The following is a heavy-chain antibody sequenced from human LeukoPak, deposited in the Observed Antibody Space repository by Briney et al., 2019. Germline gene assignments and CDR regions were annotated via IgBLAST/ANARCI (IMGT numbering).Heavy chain of an antibody. CDR3: ARSYYDFWSATSHYFDY. CDR1: GGSICSYY. CDR2: IYTSGST. V-gene: IGHV4-4*09. D-gene: IGHD3-3*01. J-gene: IGHJ4*02. Sequence: SETLSLTCTVSGGSICSYYWSWIRQPPGKGLEWIGYIYTSGSTNYNPSLKSRVTISVDTSKNQFSLKLSSVTAADTAVYYCARSYYDFWSATSHYFDYWGQGTLVTVSS.